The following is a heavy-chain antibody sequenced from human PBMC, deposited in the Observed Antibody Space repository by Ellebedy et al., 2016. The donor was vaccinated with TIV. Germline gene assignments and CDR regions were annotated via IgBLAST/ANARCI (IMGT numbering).Heavy chain of an antibody. V-gene: IGHV1-69*13. J-gene: IGHJ4*02. CDR1: GGIFNSNA. Sequence: SVKVSCKASGGIFNSNAISWVRQAPGQGLEWMGGIIAIFGAANYAQRFRGRVTITADESTSTAYMELSSLKSEDTAVYYCARHSGYHASSYLAYWGQGTLVTVSS. CDR3: ARHSGYHASSYLAY. CDR2: IIAIFGAA. D-gene: IGHD5-12*01.